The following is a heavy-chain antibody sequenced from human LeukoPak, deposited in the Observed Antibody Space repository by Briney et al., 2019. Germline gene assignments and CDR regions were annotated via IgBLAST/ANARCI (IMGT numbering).Heavy chain of an antibody. J-gene: IGHJ4*02. CDR2: INHSGST. CDR1: GGSFSGYY. D-gene: IGHD5-18*01. V-gene: IGHV4-34*01. Sequence: SETLSLTCAVYGGSFSGYYWSWIRQPPGKGLEWIGEINHSGSTNYNPSLKSRVTISVDTSKNQFSLKLSSVTAADTAVYYCARGGRRYSYGLFDYWGQGTLVTVSS. CDR3: ARGGRRYSYGLFDY.